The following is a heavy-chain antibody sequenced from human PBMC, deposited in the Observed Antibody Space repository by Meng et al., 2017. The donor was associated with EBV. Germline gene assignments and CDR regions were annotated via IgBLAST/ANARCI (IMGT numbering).Heavy chain of an antibody. CDR1: GVSVTSGAYH. CDR3: AKSRSSTPGIVDD. V-gene: IGHV4-61*08. D-gene: IGHD2/OR15-2a*01. J-gene: IGHJ4*01. Sequence: QLQLQESGPGLVKPSETLSLTCIVSGVSVTSGAYHWSWIRQSPGKGLEWIGYIYDTGITIYNPSLKSRVTISLETSKNQFSLKVNSVTTADTAVYYCAKSRSSTPGIVDDWGQEPWSPSPQ. CDR2: IYDTGIT.